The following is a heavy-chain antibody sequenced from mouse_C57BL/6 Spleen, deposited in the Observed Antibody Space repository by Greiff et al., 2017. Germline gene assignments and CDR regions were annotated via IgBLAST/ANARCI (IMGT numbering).Heavy chain of an antibody. Sequence: QVQLQQSGAELARPGASVKLSCKASGYNFTSYGISWVKQRPGQGLEWIGEIYPRSGNTYYNEKFKGKATLTADKSSSTAYMELRSLTSEDSAVYFGARREASTMIKEAWFAYWGQGTLVTVSA. J-gene: IGHJ3*01. D-gene: IGHD2-4*01. CDR3: ARREASTMIKEAWFAY. CDR1: GYNFTSYG. CDR2: IYPRSGNT. V-gene: IGHV1-81*01.